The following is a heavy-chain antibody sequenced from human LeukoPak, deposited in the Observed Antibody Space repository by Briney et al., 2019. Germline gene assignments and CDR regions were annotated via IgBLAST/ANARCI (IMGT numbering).Heavy chain of an antibody. CDR2: INPSGGST. CDR1: GYTFTSYY. D-gene: IGHD3-10*01. Sequence: EASVKVSCKASGYTFTSYYMHWVRQAPGQGLEWMGIINPSGGSTSYAQKFQGRVTMTRDTSTSTVYMELSSLRSEDTAVYYCARGAYYYGSGSYLFGSDYYYGMDVWGQGTTVTVSS. V-gene: IGHV1-46*01. J-gene: IGHJ6*02. CDR3: ARGAYYYGSGSYLFGSDYYYGMDV.